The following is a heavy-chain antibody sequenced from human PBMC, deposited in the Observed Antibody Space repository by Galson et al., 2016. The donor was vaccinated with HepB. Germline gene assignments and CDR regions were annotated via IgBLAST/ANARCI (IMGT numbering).Heavy chain of an antibody. D-gene: IGHD5-12*01. CDR2: ISHDSGSE. CDR1: GFTFSTYA. J-gene: IGHJ4*02. CDR3: VNRAEYSGRDNGFQY. V-gene: IGHV3-23*01. Sequence: SQRLSCAGSGFTFSTYAMSWVRQAPGKGLEWVSGISHDSGSEFYGDSVKGRFTIYRDNSKNTVYLELNSLTAEDTAIYYCVNRAEYSGRDNGFQYWGRGTLVTVSS.